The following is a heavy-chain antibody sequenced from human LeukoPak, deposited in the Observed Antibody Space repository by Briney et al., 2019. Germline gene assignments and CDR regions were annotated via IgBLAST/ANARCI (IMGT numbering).Heavy chain of an antibody. V-gene: IGHV1-46*01. J-gene: IGHJ4*02. CDR2: INPTSGST. Sequence: GASVKVSCKASGYTFTSYYMHWVRQAPGQGLEWMAIINPTSGSTNYAQKFQDRVTLTRDTSTSTVYMELSSLRSEDTAFYYCARAPGIAATSNFYFDFWGQGTLVTVSS. D-gene: IGHD6-13*01. CDR1: GYTFTSYY. CDR3: ARAPGIAATSNFYFDF.